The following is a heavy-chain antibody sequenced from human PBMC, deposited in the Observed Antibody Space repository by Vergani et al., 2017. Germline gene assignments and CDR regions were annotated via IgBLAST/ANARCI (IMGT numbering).Heavy chain of an antibody. Sequence: QVQLVESGGGVVQPGRSLRLSCAASGFTFGDHGIHWVRRAPGKGLEWVALISYDGTNKYYTNSVRGRFTISRDNSKSTLFLQMNNLRPEDTAFYYCVKDTGIQLWQHFESWGQGILVTVSS. D-gene: IGHD3-16*01. J-gene: IGHJ4*02. CDR3: VKDTGIQLWQHFES. CDR2: ISYDGTNK. CDR1: GFTFGDHG. V-gene: IGHV3-30-3*01.